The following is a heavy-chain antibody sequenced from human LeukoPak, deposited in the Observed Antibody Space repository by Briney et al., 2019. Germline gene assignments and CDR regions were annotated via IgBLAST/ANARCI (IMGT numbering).Heavy chain of an antibody. CDR3: AREHLRIPSAFDI. Sequence: VASVTVSCTASGGTFSSYAISWVRQAPGQGLEWMGGIIPIFGTANYAQKFQGRVTITADESTSTAYMELSSLRSEDTAVYYCAREHLRIPSAFDIWGQGTMVTVSS. CDR2: IIPIFGTA. J-gene: IGHJ3*02. CDR1: GGTFSSYA. D-gene: IGHD2-21*01. V-gene: IGHV1-69*01.